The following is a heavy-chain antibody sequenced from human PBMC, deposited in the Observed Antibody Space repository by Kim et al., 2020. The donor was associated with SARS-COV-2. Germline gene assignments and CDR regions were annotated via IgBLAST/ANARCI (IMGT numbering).Heavy chain of an antibody. J-gene: IGHJ4*02. D-gene: IGHD4-17*01. CDR3: ARTPFDYGDYYFDY. CDR1: GYTFTSYA. Sequence: ASVKVSCKASGYTFTSYAMHWVLQAPGQRLEWMGWINAGNGNTKYSQKFQGRVTITRDTSASTAYMELSSLRSEDTAVYYCARTPFDYGDYYFDYWGQGTLVTVSS. V-gene: IGHV1-3*01. CDR2: INAGNGNT.